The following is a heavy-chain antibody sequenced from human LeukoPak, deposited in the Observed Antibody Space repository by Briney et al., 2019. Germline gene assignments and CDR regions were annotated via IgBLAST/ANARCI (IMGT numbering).Heavy chain of an antibody. CDR3: TRLQWLAGDY. D-gene: IGHD6-19*01. V-gene: IGHV3-49*03. CDR2: LRSEAYGGTT. CDR1: GFTFGDSA. J-gene: IGHJ4*02. Sequence: PGGSLRLSCTASGFTFGDSAMSWFRQAPGKGLEWVGFLRSEAYGGTTEYAASVKGRFAISRDDSKSIAYLQMNSLKTEDTAIYYCTRLQWLAGDYWGQGTLVTVSS.